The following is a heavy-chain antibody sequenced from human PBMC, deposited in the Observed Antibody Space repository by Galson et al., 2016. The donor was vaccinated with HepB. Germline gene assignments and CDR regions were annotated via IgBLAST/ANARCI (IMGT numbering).Heavy chain of an antibody. V-gene: IGHV4-31*03. CDR2: IYYSGST. J-gene: IGHJ4*02. Sequence: TLSLTCIVSGGSISSGDYYWSWIRQHPGKGLEWIGHIYYSGSTYPHPSLNSRLHISVDTSQNKFSLKLSSVTAADTAVYYCARVPLERRGPGYFHHWGQGTLVTVSS. CDR1: GGSISSGDYY. CDR3: ARVPLERRGPGYFHH. D-gene: IGHD1-1*01.